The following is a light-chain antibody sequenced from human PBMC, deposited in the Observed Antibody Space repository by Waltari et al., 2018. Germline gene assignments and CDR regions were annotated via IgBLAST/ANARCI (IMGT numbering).Light chain of an antibody. CDR3: QQYYSTPPIT. CDR2: WAS. J-gene: IGKJ4*01. Sequence: DIVMTQSPDSLAVSLGERATINCKSIQSVLYRSKNKNYFAWYQQKPGQPPKRLIYWASTRESGVPDRFSGSGSGTDFTLTISSLQAEDVAVYYCQQYYSTPPITFGGGTKVEIK. V-gene: IGKV4-1*01. CDR1: QSVLYRSKNKNY.